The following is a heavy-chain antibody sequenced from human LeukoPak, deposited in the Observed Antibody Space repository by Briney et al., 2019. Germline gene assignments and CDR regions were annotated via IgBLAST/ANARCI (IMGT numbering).Heavy chain of an antibody. V-gene: IGHV2-70*11. D-gene: IGHD6-6*01. CDR1: GFSLSTSGMC. CDR3: ARITAARLYAFDI. J-gene: IGHJ3*02. Sequence: SGPTLVNPTQTLTLTCTFSGFSLSTSGMCVSWIRQPPGKALEWLARIDWDDDKYYSTSLKTRLTISKGTSKNQVVLTMTNMDPVDTATYYCARITAARLYAFDIWGQGTMVTVSS. CDR2: IDWDDDK.